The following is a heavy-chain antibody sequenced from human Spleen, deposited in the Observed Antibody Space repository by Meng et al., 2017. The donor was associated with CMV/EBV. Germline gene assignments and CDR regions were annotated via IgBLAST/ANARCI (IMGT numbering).Heavy chain of an antibody. CDR3: ARGGGKTYYDFWSGYYMN. Sequence: SVKVSCKASGYTFTDQFIHWVRQAPEHGLEWMGWINPNSGGTNYEQKFQSRVTMTRDTSISTAYMELSSLRADDTGVYYCARGGGKTYYDFWSGYYMNWGQGTQVTVSS. D-gene: IGHD3-3*01. J-gene: IGHJ4*02. CDR1: GYTFTDQF. V-gene: IGHV1-2*02. CDR2: INPNSGGT.